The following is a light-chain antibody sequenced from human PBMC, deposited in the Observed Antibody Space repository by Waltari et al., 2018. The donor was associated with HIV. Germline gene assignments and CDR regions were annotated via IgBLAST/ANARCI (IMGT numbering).Light chain of an antibody. J-gene: IGLJ3*02. CDR2: DDS. CDR3: QVWDGSVDQWV. CDR1: TTASYS. V-gene: IGLV3-21*04. Sequence: SYVLTQPPSLSVAPGKTASFPCGGHTTASYSVHWYQQKPGQAPVLVIYDDSDRRSGIPERFSGSNSGNTATLTISEVEAGDEADYYCQVWDGSVDQWVFGGGTKLTVL.